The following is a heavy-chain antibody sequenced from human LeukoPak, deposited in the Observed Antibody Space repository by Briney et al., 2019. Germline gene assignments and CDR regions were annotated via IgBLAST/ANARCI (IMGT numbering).Heavy chain of an antibody. CDR3: ARGIVVVPAAIFDWFDP. CDR1: GGSISSYY. Sequence: KSSETLSLTCTVSGGSISSYYWSWIRQPPGKGLEWIGYIYYSGSTNYNPSLKGRVTISVDTSKNQFSLKLSSVTAADTAVYYCARGIVVVPAAIFDWFDPWGQGTLVTVSS. D-gene: IGHD2-2*01. V-gene: IGHV4-59*12. CDR2: IYYSGST. J-gene: IGHJ5*02.